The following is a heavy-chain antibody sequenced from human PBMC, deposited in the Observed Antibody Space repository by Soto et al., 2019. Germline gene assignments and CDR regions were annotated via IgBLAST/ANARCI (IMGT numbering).Heavy chain of an antibody. Sequence: QVQLVESGGGVVQPGRSLRLSCAASGFTFSSYGMHWVRQAPGKGLEWVAVIWYDGSYKYYADSVKGRFTISRDNSKNTRYLQMNSLRAEDTAVYYCARDAASGSYFSWFDPWGQGTLVTVSS. D-gene: IGHD1-26*01. V-gene: IGHV3-33*01. J-gene: IGHJ5*02. CDR1: GFTFSSYG. CDR3: ARDAASGSYFSWFDP. CDR2: IWYDGSYK.